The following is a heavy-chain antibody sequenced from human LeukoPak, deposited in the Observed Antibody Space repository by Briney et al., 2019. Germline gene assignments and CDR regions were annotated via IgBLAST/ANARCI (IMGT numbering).Heavy chain of an antibody. J-gene: IGHJ6*03. D-gene: IGHD5-12*01. CDR1: GFTFSTYN. CDR3: ARDPYSGHYGNDYYYYMDV. CDR2: ITSSSSYA. V-gene: IGHV3-21*01. Sequence: GGSLRLSCAASGFTFSTYNMNWVRQDPGKRLEWVSSITSSSSYAFYADSVKGRFTISRDNAKSSLYLQMNNLRAEDTAVYYCARDPYSGHYGNDYYYYMDVWGKGTTVTISS.